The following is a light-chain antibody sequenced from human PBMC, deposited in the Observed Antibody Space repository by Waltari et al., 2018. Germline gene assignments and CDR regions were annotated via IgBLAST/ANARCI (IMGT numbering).Light chain of an antibody. CDR2: WAS. CDR1: QSVLYSPNNKNY. V-gene: IGKV4-1*01. CDR3: QQYANTPRT. J-gene: IGKJ1*01. Sequence: DIVMTQSPDSLAVSLGERATVNCKSSQSVLYSPNNKNYLAWYQQKPGQPPKLRIYWASTREAGVPDRFSGSGSGKDFTLTISSLQAEDVAVYYCQQYANTPRTFGQGTTVEIK.